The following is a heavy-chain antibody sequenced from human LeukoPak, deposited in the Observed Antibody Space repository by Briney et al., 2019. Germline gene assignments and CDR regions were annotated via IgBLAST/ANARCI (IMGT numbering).Heavy chain of an antibody. J-gene: IGHJ6*03. D-gene: IGHD2-2*01. Sequence: PGGSLRLSCAASGFTFSSYSMNWVRQAPGKGLEWVSSISSSSSYIYYADSVKGRFTISRDNAKNSLYLQMNSLRAEGTAVYYCATFFCGSSTSCLYYYYYMDVWGKGTTVTVSS. CDR3: ATFFCGSSTSCLYYYYYMDV. CDR2: ISSSSSYI. CDR1: GFTFSSYS. V-gene: IGHV3-21*01.